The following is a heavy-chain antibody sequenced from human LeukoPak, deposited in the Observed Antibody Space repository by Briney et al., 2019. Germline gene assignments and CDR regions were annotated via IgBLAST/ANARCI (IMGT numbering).Heavy chain of an antibody. D-gene: IGHD2-21*02. CDR1: GFTFSSYS. CDR3: ARDAYCGGDCYFGYYGMDV. V-gene: IGHV3-21*01. Sequence: GGSLRLSCAASGFTFSSYSMNWVRQAPGKGLEWVSSISSYSYIYYADSVKGRFTISRDNANNSLYLQMNSLRAEDTAVYYCARDAYCGGDCYFGYYGMDVWGQGTTVTVSS. J-gene: IGHJ6*02. CDR2: ISSYSYI.